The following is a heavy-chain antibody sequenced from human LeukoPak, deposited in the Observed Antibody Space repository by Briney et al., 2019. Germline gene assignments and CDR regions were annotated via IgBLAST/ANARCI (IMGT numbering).Heavy chain of an antibody. CDR1: GGSLTNSY. CDR2: IHYSGTT. J-gene: IGHJ4*02. Sequence: PSETLSLTCTVSGGSLTNSYWSWVRQPPGKGLEWIGYIHYSGTTNCNPSLKSRVTISVDTSKNQFSLKLSSVAAADTAVYYCARDRHSSGWIDYWGQGTLVTVSS. CDR3: ARDRHSSGWIDY. D-gene: IGHD6-19*01. V-gene: IGHV4-59*01.